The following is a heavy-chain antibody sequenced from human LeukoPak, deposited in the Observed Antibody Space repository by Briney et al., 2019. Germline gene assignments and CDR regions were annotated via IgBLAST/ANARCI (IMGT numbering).Heavy chain of an antibody. V-gene: IGHV3-23*01. CDR1: GFTFSSYA. D-gene: IGHD2-2*01. J-gene: IGHJ4*02. CDR2: ISVSAGST. Sequence: GGSLRLSCAASGFTFSSYAMNWVRQAPGKGLEWVTAISVSAGSTYYADSVKGRFTISRDDSMNTLYLQMKSLRVEDTAVYYCARVLVVTSSADYFDSWGQGTLVTVSS. CDR3: ARVLVVTSSADYFDS.